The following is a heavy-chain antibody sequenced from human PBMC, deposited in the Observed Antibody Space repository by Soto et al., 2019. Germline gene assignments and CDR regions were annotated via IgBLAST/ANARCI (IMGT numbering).Heavy chain of an antibody. CDR2: IKSKFDGETI. J-gene: IGHJ4*01. CDR3: ATGLLRYYAY. V-gene: IGHV3-15*01. CDR1: GINFSRAW. Sequence: PGGSLRLSCAASGINFSRAWMSWVRQAPGKGLEWVGRIKSKFDGETIDYDAPVKGRFTISRDDSKNIVYLQMNSLNTEDTAVYYCATGLLRYYAYWGHGTLVTVSS. D-gene: IGHD3-9*01.